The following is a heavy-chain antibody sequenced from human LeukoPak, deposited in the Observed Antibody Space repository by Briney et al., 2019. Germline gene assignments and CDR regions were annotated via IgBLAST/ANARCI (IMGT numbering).Heavy chain of an antibody. Sequence: PSGTLSLTCAVSGASISSTSYYWGWIRQPPGKGLEWIGSTYYRGTTYYNPSLKSRVTISVDTSKNQFSLQLSSVTAADTAVYYCARDWNRYAYWGQGTLVTVSS. CDR1: GASISSTSYY. CDR2: TYYRGTT. D-gene: IGHD1-1*01. V-gene: IGHV4-39*07. CDR3: ARDWNRYAY. J-gene: IGHJ4*02.